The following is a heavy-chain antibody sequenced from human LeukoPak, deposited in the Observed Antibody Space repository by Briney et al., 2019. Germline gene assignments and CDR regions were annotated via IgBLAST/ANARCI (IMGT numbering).Heavy chain of an antibody. Sequence: PSETLSLTCTVSGGSISSYYWSWIRQPPGKGLEWIGYIYYSGSTNYNPSLKSRVTISVDTSKNQFSLKLSSVTAADTAVYYCARRDVYGPYFDYWGQGTLVTVSS. CDR2: IYYSGST. D-gene: IGHD2/OR15-2a*01. CDR3: ARRDVYGPYFDY. J-gene: IGHJ4*02. CDR1: GGSISSYY. V-gene: IGHV4-59*08.